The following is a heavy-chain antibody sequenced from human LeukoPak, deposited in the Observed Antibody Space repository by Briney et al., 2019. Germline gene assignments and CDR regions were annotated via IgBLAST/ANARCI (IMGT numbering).Heavy chain of an antibody. Sequence: GASLQISCKGSGYGFTSYWIGWVRQMPGEGREWMGIIYPGDSDTRYSPSFQGQVTISADKSISTAYLQWSSLKASDTAMYYCAGGRSDLIDYWGQGTLVTVSS. CDR1: GYGFTSYW. J-gene: IGHJ4*02. CDR3: AGGRSDLIDY. CDR2: IYPGDSDT. D-gene: IGHD4-23*01. V-gene: IGHV5-51*01.